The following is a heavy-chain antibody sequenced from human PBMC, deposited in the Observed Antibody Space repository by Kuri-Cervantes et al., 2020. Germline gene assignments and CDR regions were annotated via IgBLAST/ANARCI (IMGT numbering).Heavy chain of an antibody. J-gene: IGHJ4*02. D-gene: IGHD3-3*01. V-gene: IGHV4-38-2*01. CDR1: GYPISTGYY. CDR2: VFHTGTA. CDR3: ARGLKGDFWSVYYYFDY. Sequence: SETLSLTCGVFGYPISTGYYWGWVRQPPGKGLECIGSVFHTGTAYYNPSLRSRVTISVDTSKNQFSLKLSSVTAADTAVYYCARGLKGDFWSVYYYFDYLGQGTLVTVSS.